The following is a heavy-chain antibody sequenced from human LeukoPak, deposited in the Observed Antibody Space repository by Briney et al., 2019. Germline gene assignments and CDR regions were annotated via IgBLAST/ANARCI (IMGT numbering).Heavy chain of an antibody. D-gene: IGHD6-13*01. CDR3: ARGAAGPTNWFDP. V-gene: IGHV3-53*01. CDR2: IYSGGST. Sequence: GGSLRLSCAASGFTVSSNYMSWVRQAPGKGLEWVSVIYSGGSTYYADSVKDRFTISRDNSKNTLYLQMNSLRAEDTAVYYCARGAAGPTNWFDPWGQGTLVTVSS. CDR1: GFTVSSNY. J-gene: IGHJ5*02.